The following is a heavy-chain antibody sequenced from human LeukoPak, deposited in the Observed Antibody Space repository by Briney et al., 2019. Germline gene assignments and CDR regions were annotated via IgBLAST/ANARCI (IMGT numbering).Heavy chain of an antibody. J-gene: IGHJ4*02. CDR1: GFTFRSYE. CDR2: ISSSGSTI. CDR3: ARNTVEMATIHFDY. Sequence: GGSLRLSCAASGFTFRSYEMNWVRQAPGKGLEWVSYISSSGSTIYYADSVKGRFTISRDNAKNSLYLQMNSLRAEDTAVYYCARNTVEMATIHFDYWGQGTLVTVSS. D-gene: IGHD5-24*01. V-gene: IGHV3-48*03.